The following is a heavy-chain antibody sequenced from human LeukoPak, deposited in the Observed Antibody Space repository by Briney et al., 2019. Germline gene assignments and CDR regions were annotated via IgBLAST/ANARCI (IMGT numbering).Heavy chain of an antibody. CDR1: GYTFTSYY. J-gene: IGHJ4*02. V-gene: IGHV1-46*01. Sequence: ASVKVSCKASGYTFTSYYMHWVRQAPGQGLEWMGIINPSGGSTSYAQKFQGRVTMTRDTSTSTVYMELSSLRSEDTAVYYCVTGLRGVWGSYHLDYWGQGTLVTVSS. D-gene: IGHD3-16*02. CDR2: INPSGGST. CDR3: VTGLRGVWGSYHLDY.